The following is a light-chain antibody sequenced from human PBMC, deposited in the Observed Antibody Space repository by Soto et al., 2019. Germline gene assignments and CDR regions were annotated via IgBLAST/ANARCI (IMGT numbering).Light chain of an antibody. Sequence: EVGLTQSPDILSVSPGETATLSCRASQSVRSNLAWYQQKPGQAPRLLIYGASTRATGIPARFSGSGSGREFTLTISSLQSEDFGLYYCQQYNIWPPLTFGGGTKVEIK. CDR3: QQYNIWPPLT. CDR2: GAS. V-gene: IGKV3-15*01. CDR1: QSVRSN. J-gene: IGKJ4*01.